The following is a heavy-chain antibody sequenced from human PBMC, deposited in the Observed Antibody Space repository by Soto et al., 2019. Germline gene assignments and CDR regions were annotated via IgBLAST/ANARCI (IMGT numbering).Heavy chain of an antibody. D-gene: IGHD6-13*01. V-gene: IGHV3-23*01. CDR1: GFTFSSYA. J-gene: IGHJ4*02. CDR3: AKDLDSSSWSKSSNFDY. Sequence: PGGSLRLSCAASGFTFSSYAMSWVRQAPGKGLEWVSAISGSGGSTYYADSVKGRFTISRDNSKNTLYLQMNSLRAEDTAVYYCAKDLDSSSWSKSSNFDYWGQGTLVTVSS. CDR2: ISGSGGST.